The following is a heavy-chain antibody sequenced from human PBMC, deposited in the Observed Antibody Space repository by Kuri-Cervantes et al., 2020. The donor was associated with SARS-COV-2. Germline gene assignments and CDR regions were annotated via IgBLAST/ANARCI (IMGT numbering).Heavy chain of an antibody. CDR1: GFTFSSYA. D-gene: IGHD3-22*01. CDR3: ARGLRTYYYDSSGPYYFDY. CDR2: IYSGGST. Sequence: GGSLRLSCAASGFTFSSYAMSWVRQAPGKGLEWVSVIYSGGSTYYADSVKGRFTISRDNSKNTLYLQMNSLRAEDTAVYYCARGLRTYYYDSSGPYYFDYWGQGTLVTVSS. J-gene: IGHJ4*02. V-gene: IGHV3-66*02.